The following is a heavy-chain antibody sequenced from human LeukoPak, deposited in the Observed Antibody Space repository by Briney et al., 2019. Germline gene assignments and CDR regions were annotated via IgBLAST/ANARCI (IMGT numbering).Heavy chain of an antibody. CDR1: GFTFSSYG. D-gene: IGHD3-10*01. CDR3: AKGEKRITMVRGDKGSFDY. J-gene: IGHJ4*02. CDR2: IRYDGSNK. V-gene: IGHV3-30*02. Sequence: GGSLRLSCAASGFTFSSYGMHWVRQAPGKGLEWVAFIRYDGSNKYYADSVKGRFTISRDNSKNTLYLQMNSLRAEDTAVYYCAKGEKRITMVRGDKGSFDYWGQGTLVTVSS.